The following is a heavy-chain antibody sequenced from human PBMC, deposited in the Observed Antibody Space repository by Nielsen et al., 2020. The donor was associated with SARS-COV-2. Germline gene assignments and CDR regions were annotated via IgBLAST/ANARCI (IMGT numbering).Heavy chain of an antibody. Sequence: GGSLRLSCATSGFTFGDYYINWFRQAPGKGLEWVSVIKTSGGTTYYADSVKGRCTISRDKAENTLYLQMNSLRADDTAVYYCVRVRDDGYYYDTGPFDYWGQGTLVTVSS. J-gene: IGHJ4*02. CDR2: IKTSGGTT. D-gene: IGHD3-22*01. V-gene: IGHV3-23*01. CDR3: VRVRDDGYYYDTGPFDY. CDR1: GFTFGDYY.